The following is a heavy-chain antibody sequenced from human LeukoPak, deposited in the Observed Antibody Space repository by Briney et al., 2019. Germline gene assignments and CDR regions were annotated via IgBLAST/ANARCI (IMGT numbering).Heavy chain of an antibody. CDR2: IKSKSDGGTA. CDR1: GFTFSSAW. Sequence: GGSLRLSCAASGFTFSSAWMSWVRQAPGKGLEWDGRIKSKSDGGTADYAAPVKGRFTISRDDSKNTVYLQMDSLKSEDTAVYYCTTQGPVHPWGQGTLVTVSS. J-gene: IGHJ5*02. V-gene: IGHV3-15*01. CDR3: TTQGPVHP.